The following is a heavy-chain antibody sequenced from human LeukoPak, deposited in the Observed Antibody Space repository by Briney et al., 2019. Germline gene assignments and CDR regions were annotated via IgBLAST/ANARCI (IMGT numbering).Heavy chain of an antibody. CDR2: IRPYGTIK. CDR3: ARDTLVPTGDYSDAFDI. V-gene: IGHV3-7*01. J-gene: IGHJ3*02. D-gene: IGHD4-17*01. Sequence: GGSLRLSCTASRITLRSNWMTWVRQAPGKGLEWVANIRPYGTIKHYLDSVNGRFTISRDNAKNSLYLQMNSLRAEDTAVYYCARDTLVPTGDYSDAFDIWGQGTMVTVSS. CDR1: RITLRSNW.